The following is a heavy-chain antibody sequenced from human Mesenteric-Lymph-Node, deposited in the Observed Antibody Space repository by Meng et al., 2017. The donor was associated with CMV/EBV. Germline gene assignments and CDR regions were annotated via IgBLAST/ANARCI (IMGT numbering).Heavy chain of an antibody. J-gene: IGHJ6*02. V-gene: IGHV4-4*07. D-gene: IGHD6-19*01. CDR2: IYTSGST. Sequence: SETLSLTCTVSGGSISSYYWSWIRQPAGKGLEWIGRIYTSGSTNYNPSLKSRVTISVDTSKNQFSLKLSSVTAADTAVYYCATQGVAVADRYYYYYGMDAWGQGTTVTVSS. CDR3: ATQGVAVADRYYYYYGMDA. CDR1: GGSISSYY.